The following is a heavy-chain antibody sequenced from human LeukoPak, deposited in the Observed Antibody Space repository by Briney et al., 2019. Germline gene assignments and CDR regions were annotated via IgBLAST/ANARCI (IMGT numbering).Heavy chain of an antibody. CDR1: GGSFSGYY. Sequence: TSETLSLTCAVYGGSFSGYYWSWIRQPPGKGLEWIGEINHSGSTNYNPSLKSRVTISVDTSKNQFSLKLSSVTAADTAVYYCARLPRRYIVVVPAAIDADYYGMDVWGQGTTVTVSS. CDR2: INHSGST. J-gene: IGHJ6*02. D-gene: IGHD2-2*02. CDR3: ARLPRRYIVVVPAAIDADYYGMDV. V-gene: IGHV4-34*01.